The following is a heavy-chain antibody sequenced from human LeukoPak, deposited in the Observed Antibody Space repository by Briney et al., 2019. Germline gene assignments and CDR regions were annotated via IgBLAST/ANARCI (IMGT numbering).Heavy chain of an antibody. CDR3: AKSSRDGYNDDS. CDR2: VSSVSGSAGST. Sequence: GGSLRLSCAASGFTFSSYAMSWVRQAPGKGLEWVSSVSSVSGSAGSTYYADSVKGRFTISRDNSKNTLYLQTNSLRAEDTAVYYCAKSSRDGYNDDSWGQGTLVTVSS. J-gene: IGHJ5*01. CDR1: GFTFSSYA. V-gene: IGHV3-23*01. D-gene: IGHD5-24*01.